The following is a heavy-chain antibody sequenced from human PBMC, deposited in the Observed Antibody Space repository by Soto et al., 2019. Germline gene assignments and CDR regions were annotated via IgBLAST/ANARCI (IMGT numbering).Heavy chain of an antibody. D-gene: IGHD4-17*01. CDR3: AADDYGDPTLSL. CDR2: INTNTGNP. J-gene: IGHJ4*02. Sequence: QVQLVQSGSELKKPGASVKVSCKASGYTFTSYAMNWVRQAPGQGLEWMGWINTNTGNPTYAQGFTGRFVFSLDTPDSTSDLQICSLKAEDTAVYYCAADDYGDPTLSLWGQGTLVTVSS. V-gene: IGHV7-4-1*01. CDR1: GYTFTSYA.